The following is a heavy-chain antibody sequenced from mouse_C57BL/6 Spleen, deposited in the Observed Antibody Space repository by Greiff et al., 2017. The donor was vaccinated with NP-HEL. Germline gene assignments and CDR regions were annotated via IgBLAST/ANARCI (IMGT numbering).Heavy chain of an antibody. CDR3: ARHGDYYEYFDV. Sequence: EVQRVESGGDLVKPGGSLKLSCAASGFTFSSYGMSWVRQTPDKRLEWVATISSGGSYTSYPASVKGRFTISRDNAKNTLNLQMSSLKSEDTAMYYCARHGDYYEYFDVWGTGTTVTVSS. D-gene: IGHD1-1*02. V-gene: IGHV5-6*01. CDR2: ISSGGSYT. CDR1: GFTFSSYG. J-gene: IGHJ1*03.